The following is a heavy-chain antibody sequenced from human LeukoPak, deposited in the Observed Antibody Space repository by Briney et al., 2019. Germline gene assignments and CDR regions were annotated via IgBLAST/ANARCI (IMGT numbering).Heavy chain of an antibody. CDR2: ISSSGSTI. CDR3: AREITYYDFWSGYYTYYFDY. J-gene: IGHJ4*02. CDR1: GFTFSDYY. Sequence: GGSLRLSCAASGFTFSDYYMSWTRQAPGKGLEWVSYISSSGSTIYYADSVKGRFTISRDNAKNSLYLQMNSLRAEDTAVYYCAREITYYDFWSGYYTYYFDYWGQGTLVTVSS. D-gene: IGHD3-3*01. V-gene: IGHV3-11*01.